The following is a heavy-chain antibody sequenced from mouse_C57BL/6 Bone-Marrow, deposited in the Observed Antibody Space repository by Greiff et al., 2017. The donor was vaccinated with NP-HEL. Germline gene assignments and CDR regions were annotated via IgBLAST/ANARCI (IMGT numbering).Heavy chain of an antibody. V-gene: IGHV5-4*01. Sequence: EVQVVESGGGLVKPGGSLKLSCAASGFTFSSYAMSWVRQTPEKRLEWVATISDGGSYTYYPDNVKGRFTISRDNAKNNLYLQMSHLKSEDTAMYYCARERRYYGSSYWYFDVWGTGTTVTVSS. CDR1: GFTFSSYA. D-gene: IGHD1-1*01. CDR3: ARERRYYGSSYWYFDV. CDR2: ISDGGSYT. J-gene: IGHJ1*03.